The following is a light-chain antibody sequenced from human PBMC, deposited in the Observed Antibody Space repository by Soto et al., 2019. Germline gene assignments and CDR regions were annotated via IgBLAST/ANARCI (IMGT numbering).Light chain of an antibody. CDR2: GAS. CDR3: QHYVSPPIT. J-gene: IGKJ5*01. Sequence: EIVLTQSPATLSLSPGERATLSCRASQSVTSNNLAWYQQKPGQAPRLLIYGASSRATGIPDRFSGSGSGTDFTLTISRLEPEDFAVYYCQHYVSPPITFGQGTRLEI. CDR1: QSVTSNN. V-gene: IGKV3-20*01.